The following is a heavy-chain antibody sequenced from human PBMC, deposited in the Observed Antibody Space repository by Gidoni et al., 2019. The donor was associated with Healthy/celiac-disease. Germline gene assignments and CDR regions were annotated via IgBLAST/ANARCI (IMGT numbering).Heavy chain of an antibody. Sequence: ASGGTFSSYAISWVRQAPGQGLEWMGGIIPIFGTANYAQKFQGRVTITADKSTSTAYMELSSLRSEDTAVYYCARDQGHEGATSWGQGTLVTVSS. J-gene: IGHJ5*02. CDR2: IIPIFGTA. CDR1: GGTFSSYA. D-gene: IGHD1-26*01. CDR3: ARDQGHEGATS. V-gene: IGHV1-69*06.